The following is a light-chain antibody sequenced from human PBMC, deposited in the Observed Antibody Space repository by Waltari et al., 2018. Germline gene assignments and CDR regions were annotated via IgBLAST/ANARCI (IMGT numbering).Light chain of an antibody. CDR3: MQGTHWPPFT. CDR1: QSLVHSDGNTY. V-gene: IGKV2-30*02. CDR2: KVS. Sequence: VVVTQSPLSLPVTLGQPASISCRSSQSLVHSDGNTYLNWFQQRPGQSPRRLIYKVSNRDSGVPDRFSGSGSGTDFTLKISRVEAEDVGFYYCMQGTHWPPFTFGPGTKVDIK. J-gene: IGKJ3*01.